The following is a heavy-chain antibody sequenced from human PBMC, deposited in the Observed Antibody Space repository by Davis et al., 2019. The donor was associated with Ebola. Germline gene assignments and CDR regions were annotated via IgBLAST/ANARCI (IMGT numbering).Heavy chain of an antibody. CDR1: GFTFESHW. D-gene: IGHD2-2*01. J-gene: IGHJ5*02. V-gene: IGHV3-74*01. CDR2: TNSDGSTS. CDR3: ARDGPAARGFDH. Sequence: HTGGSLRLSCAASGFTFESHWMHWVRQAPGKGLVWVSRTNSDGSTSIYADSVKGRCTVSRDNAKNTVYLQMNSLRAEDTAVYYCARDGPAARGFDHWGRGTLVTVSS.